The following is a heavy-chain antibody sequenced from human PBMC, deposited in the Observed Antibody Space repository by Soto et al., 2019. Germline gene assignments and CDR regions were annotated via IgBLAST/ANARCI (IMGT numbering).Heavy chain of an antibody. V-gene: IGHV3-13*01. J-gene: IGHJ6*02. CDR2: IGTAGDT. CDR1: GFTFSSYD. Sequence: EVQLVESGGGLVQPGGSLRLSCAASGFTFSSYDMHWVRQATGKGLEWVSAIGTAGDTYYPGSVKGRFTISRENAKNSLYLQMNSLRAGDTAVYYCARVGMRRYYCGMDVWGQGTTVTVSS. CDR3: ARVGMRRYYCGMDV.